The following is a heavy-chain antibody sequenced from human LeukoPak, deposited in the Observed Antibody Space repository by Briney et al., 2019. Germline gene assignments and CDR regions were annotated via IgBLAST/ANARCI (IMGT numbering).Heavy chain of an antibody. Sequence: TRGSLRLSCAASGFTFSSIAMSWVRQAPGKGLEWVSVISGSGYTTHYADFVKGRFTISRDNSKNTLYLQMNSLRAEDTAEYYCVTDYYDSSGDYTVDHWGQGTLVAVAS. CDR2: ISGSGYTT. CDR3: VTDYYDSSGDYTVDH. J-gene: IGHJ4*02. V-gene: IGHV3-23*01. CDR1: GFTFSSIA. D-gene: IGHD3-22*01.